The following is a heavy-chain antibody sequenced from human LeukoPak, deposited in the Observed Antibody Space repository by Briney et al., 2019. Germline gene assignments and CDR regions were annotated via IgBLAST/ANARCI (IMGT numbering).Heavy chain of an antibody. J-gene: IGHJ3*02. Sequence: SETLSLTCTVSGYSISSGYYWGWIRQPPGKGLEWTGSIYHSGSTYYNPSLKSRVTISVDTSKNQFSLKLSSVTAADTAVYYCASTHILRFLEWGPGAFDIWGQGTMVTVSS. CDR3: ASTHILRFLEWGPGAFDI. D-gene: IGHD3-3*01. CDR2: IYHSGST. CDR1: GYSISSGYY. V-gene: IGHV4-38-2*02.